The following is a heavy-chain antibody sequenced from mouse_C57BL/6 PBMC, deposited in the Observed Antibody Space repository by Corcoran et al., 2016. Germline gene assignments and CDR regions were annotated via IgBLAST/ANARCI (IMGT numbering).Heavy chain of an antibody. D-gene: IGHD1-1*01. CDR3: ALNYYGSSHWYFDV. Sequence: EVQLQQSGAELVKPGASVKLSCTASGFNIKDYYMHWVKQRTEQGLEWIGRIDPEDGETKYAQKFQGKATITADTSSNTAYLQLSSLTSEDTAVYYCALNYYGSSHWYFDVWGTGTTVTVSS. J-gene: IGHJ1*03. CDR2: IDPEDGET. V-gene: IGHV14-2*01. CDR1: GFNIKDYY.